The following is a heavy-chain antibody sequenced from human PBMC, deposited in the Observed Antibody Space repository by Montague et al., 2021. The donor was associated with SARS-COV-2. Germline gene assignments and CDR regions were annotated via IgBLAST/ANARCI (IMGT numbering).Heavy chain of an antibody. D-gene: IGHD5-24*01. CDR2: IYYGGST. J-gene: IGHJ5*02. CDR1: GGSISSGSYY. CDR3: ARLRRPDGYSYWFGP. Sequence: SETLSLTCTVSGGSISSGSYYWSWIRQHPGEGLEWIGYIYYGGSTNYSPSFKGRVIMSVDTSNNQFSLRLTSVTAADTAVYYCARLRRPDGYSYWFGPWGQGTLVTVSS. V-gene: IGHV4-61*01.